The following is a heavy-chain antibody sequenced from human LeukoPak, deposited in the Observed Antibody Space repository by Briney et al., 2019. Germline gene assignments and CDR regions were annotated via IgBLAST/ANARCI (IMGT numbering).Heavy chain of an antibody. D-gene: IGHD5-18*01. J-gene: IGHJ5*02. V-gene: IGHV5-51*01. Sequence: GESLKISCKGTGYSFTSYWIGWMRQMPGKGLEWMGIIYPGDSDTRYSPSFQGQVTISADKSISTAYLQWSSLKASDTAMYYCARLEHSYGLNWFDPWGQGTLVTVSS. CDR2: IYPGDSDT. CDR1: GYSFTSYW. CDR3: ARLEHSYGLNWFDP.